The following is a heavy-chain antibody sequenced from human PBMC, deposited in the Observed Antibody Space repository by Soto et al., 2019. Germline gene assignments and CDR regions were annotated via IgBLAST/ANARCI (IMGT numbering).Heavy chain of an antibody. CDR2: INHSGST. D-gene: IGHD3-10*01. CDR1: GGSFSGYY. J-gene: IGHJ5*02. CDR3: ARTRGSGSYYRLNWFDP. Sequence: PSETLSFTCAVYGGSFSGYYWSWIRQPPGKGLEWIGEINHSGSTNYNPSLKSRVTISVDTSKNQFSLKLSSVTAADTAVYYCARTRGSGSYYRLNWFDPWGQGTLVTVS. V-gene: IGHV4-34*01.